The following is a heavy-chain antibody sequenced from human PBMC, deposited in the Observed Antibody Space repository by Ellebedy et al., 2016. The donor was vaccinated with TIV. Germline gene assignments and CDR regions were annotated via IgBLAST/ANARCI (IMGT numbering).Heavy chain of an antibody. D-gene: IGHD3-10*01. CDR1: GFTFSAYT. CDR3: ANDFGSPRGLDI. CDR2: IAPSGGSI. Sequence: GESLKISXAASGFTFSAYTMNWVRQAPGKGLEWVSSIAPSGGSIFYAKSVEGRFSISRDNAKNTLYLQMNSLRAEDTAVYYCANDFGSPRGLDIWGQGTTVTVSS. J-gene: IGHJ6*02. V-gene: IGHV3-21*01.